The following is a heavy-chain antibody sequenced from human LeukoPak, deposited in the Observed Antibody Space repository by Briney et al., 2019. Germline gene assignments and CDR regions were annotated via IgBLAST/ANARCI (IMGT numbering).Heavy chain of an antibody. V-gene: IGHV3-7*01. CDR2: IKQDGSEK. CDR1: GFTFSSYW. CDR3: ARGILLTPDY. J-gene: IGHJ4*02. D-gene: IGHD1-26*01. Sequence: PGGSLRLSCAASGFTFSSYWRSWVRQAPGKGLEWVANIKQDGSEKYYVDSVKGRFTISRDNAKNSLYLQMNSLRAEDTAVYYCARGILLTPDYWGQGTLVTVSS.